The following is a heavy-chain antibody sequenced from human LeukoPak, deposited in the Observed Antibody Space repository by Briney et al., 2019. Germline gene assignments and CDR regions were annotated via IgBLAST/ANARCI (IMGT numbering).Heavy chain of an antibody. CDR1: GYTFTSNY. CDR2: IYPRDGST. Sequence: ASVKVSCKASGYTFTSNYRHGVRQAPGQGLEWMGMIYPRDGSTSYAQKFQGRVTVTRDTSTSTVHMELSGLRSEDTAVYYCARDQEGFDYWGQGTLVTVSS. V-gene: IGHV1-46*01. CDR3: ARDQEGFDY. J-gene: IGHJ4*02.